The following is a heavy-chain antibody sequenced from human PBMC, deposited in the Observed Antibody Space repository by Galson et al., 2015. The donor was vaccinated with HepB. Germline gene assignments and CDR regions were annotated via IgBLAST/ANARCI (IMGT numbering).Heavy chain of an antibody. D-gene: IGHD5-18*01. V-gene: IGHV3-23*01. Sequence: SLRLSCAASGFTFSSYAMSWVRQAPGKGLEWVSAISGSGGSTYYADSVKGRFTISRDNSKNTLYLQMNSLRAEDTAVYYCAKPRGYSYGSREGFDPWGQGTLVTVSS. CDR1: GFTFSSYA. CDR3: AKPRGYSYGSREGFDP. J-gene: IGHJ5*02. CDR2: ISGSGGST.